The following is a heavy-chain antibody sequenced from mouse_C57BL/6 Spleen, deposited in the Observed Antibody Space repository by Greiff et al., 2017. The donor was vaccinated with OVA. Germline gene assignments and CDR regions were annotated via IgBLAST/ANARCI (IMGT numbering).Heavy chain of an antibody. CDR1: GYSFTGYY. J-gene: IGHJ4*01. CDR2: INPSTGGT. D-gene: IGHD3-2*02. Sequence: VQLKQSGPELVKPGASVKISCKASGYSFTGYYMNWVKQSPEKSLEWIGEINPSTGGTTYNQKFKAKATLTVDKSSSTAYMQLKSLTSEDSAVYYCARQLSLPVYAMDYWGQGTSVTVSS. CDR3: ARQLSLPVYAMDY. V-gene: IGHV1-42*01.